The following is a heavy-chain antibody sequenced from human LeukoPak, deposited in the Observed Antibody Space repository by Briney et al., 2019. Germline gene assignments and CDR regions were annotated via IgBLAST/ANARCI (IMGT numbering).Heavy chain of an antibody. J-gene: IGHJ3*02. Sequence: SGGSLRLSCAASAFTFSEYAMNWVRQAPGKGLEWVSHIGGGGDDTEYADSVKGHFTVSRDNSKNMMYLQMNSLRAEDTAVYYCVKDAVERNGVFDSFDIWGQGAMVIVSS. CDR3: VKDAVERNGVFDSFDI. D-gene: IGHD2-8*01. CDR1: AFTFSEYA. V-gene: IGHV3-23*01. CDR2: IGGGGDDT.